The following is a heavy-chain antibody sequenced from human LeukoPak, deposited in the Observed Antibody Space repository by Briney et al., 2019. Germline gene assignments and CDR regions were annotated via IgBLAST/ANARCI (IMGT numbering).Heavy chain of an antibody. CDR1: GFTFSSFA. D-gene: IGHD4-23*01. CDR2: ISSSGSTT. CDR3: ARETPAFDY. V-gene: IGHV3-23*01. Sequence: GGSLRLSCVDSGFTFSSFAMSWVRQAPGRGLEWVSTISSSGSTTYYIDSVRGRFTISRDNSRNTLYLQLNSLRGEDTAVYYCARETPAFDYWGQGTLVTVS. J-gene: IGHJ4*02.